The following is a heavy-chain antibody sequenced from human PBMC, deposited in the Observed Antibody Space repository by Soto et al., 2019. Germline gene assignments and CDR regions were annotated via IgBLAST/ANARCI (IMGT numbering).Heavy chain of an antibody. CDR3: ARGDIMDA. Sequence: GGSLRLSCAASGFSFSDYYMIWIRQAPGKGLEWVSHISSGGSAMYSADSVKGRFTISRDNVKNSLYLQMNSLRAEDTAVYYCARGDIMDAWGQGTTVTVSS. CDR2: ISSGGSAM. J-gene: IGHJ6*02. V-gene: IGHV3-11*01. CDR1: GFSFSDYY.